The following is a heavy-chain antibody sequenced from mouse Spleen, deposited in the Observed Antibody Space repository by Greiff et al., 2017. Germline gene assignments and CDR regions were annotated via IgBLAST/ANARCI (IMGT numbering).Heavy chain of an antibody. CDR1: GYSFTDYN. J-gene: IGHJ4*01. CDR2: INPNYGTT. V-gene: IGHV1-39*01. D-gene: IGHD1-1*01. Sequence: EVKLVESGPELVKPGASVKISCKASGYSFTDYNMNWVKQSNGKSLEWIGVINPNYGTTSYNQKFKGKATLTVDQSSSTAYMQLNSLTSEDSAVYYCARDYYDGSYGYAMDYWGQGTSVTVSS. CDR3: ARDYYDGSYGYAMDY.